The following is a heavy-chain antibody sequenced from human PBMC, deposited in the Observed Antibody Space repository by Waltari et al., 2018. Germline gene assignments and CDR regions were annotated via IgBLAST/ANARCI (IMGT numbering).Heavy chain of an antibody. D-gene: IGHD2-2*03. V-gene: IGHV3-15*01. CDR3: ATEGLIYTSLDIYDF. CDR2: IKTKAEGETT. J-gene: IGHJ4*02. Sequence: EVRLVESGGGLVKPGGSLRLSCAASGFILKDAWWSWVRQAPGKGLEWVGRIKTKAEGETTDYAGPVKGRFTISRDDAANNLFLQMNSLKIDDTAVYYCATEGLIYTSLDIYDFWGQGSLVAVSS. CDR1: GFILKDAW.